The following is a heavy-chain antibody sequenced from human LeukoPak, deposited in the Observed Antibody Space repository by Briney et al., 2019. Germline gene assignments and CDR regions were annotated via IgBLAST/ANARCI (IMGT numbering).Heavy chain of an antibody. CDR2: ISYIGST. CDR3: ARPLHKLAPMDV. D-gene: IGHD1-1*01. J-gene: IGHJ6*04. CDR1: GGSISSYY. Sequence: SETLSLTCTVSGGSISSYYWSWIRQPPGKGLEWIGYISYIGSTNYNPSLKSRVNMSVDTSKNQFSLKLSSVTAADTAVYYCARPLHKLAPMDVWGKGTTVTISS. V-gene: IGHV4-59*01.